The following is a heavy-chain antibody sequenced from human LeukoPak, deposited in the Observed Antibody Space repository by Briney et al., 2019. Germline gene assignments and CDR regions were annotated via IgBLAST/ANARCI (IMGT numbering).Heavy chain of an antibody. Sequence: GGSLRLSGAASGFTFYTYAVSWVRQAPGEGLEWVSAISGSGGSTYYADSVKGRFTISRDNSKNTLYLQMNSLRAEDTAVYYCANAEDSSSFPYWGQGTLVTVSS. D-gene: IGHD6-6*01. CDR1: GFTFYTYA. V-gene: IGHV3-23*01. CDR3: ANAEDSSSFPY. CDR2: ISGSGGST. J-gene: IGHJ4*02.